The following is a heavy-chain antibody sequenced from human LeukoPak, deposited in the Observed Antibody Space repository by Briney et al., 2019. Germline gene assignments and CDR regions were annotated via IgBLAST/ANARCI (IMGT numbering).Heavy chain of an antibody. CDR3: ARGLTTVTKESYYYYGMDV. D-gene: IGHD4-17*01. J-gene: IGHJ6*02. CDR1: GYSFTSYW. Sequence: GESLKISCKGSGYSFTSYWIGWVRQMPGKGLEWMGIIYPGDSDTRYSPSFQGQVTISADKSISTAYLQWSSLKASDTAMYYCARGLTTVTKESYYYYGMDVWGQGTTVTVS. CDR2: IYPGDSDT. V-gene: IGHV5-51*01.